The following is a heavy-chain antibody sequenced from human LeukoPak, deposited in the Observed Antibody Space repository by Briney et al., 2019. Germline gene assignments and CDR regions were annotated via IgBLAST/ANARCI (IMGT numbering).Heavy chain of an antibody. CDR3: ARAHDSSGYFPRSPGY. J-gene: IGHJ4*02. CDR2: INPSGGST. D-gene: IGHD3-22*01. CDR1: GYTFTSYY. Sequence: ASVKVSCKASGYTFTSYYMHWVRQAPGQGLEWMGIINPSGGSTSYAQKFQGRVTMTRDTSPSTVYMELSSLRSEDTAVYYCARAHDSSGYFPRSPGYWGQGTLVTVSS. V-gene: IGHV1-46*01.